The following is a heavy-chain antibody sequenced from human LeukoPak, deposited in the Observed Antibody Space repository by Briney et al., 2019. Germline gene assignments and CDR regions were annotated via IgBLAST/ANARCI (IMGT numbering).Heavy chain of an antibody. V-gene: IGHV3-7*01. J-gene: IGHJ4*02. CDR1: GFIFSTSW. Sequence: GGSLRLSCTASGFIFSTSWMTWVRQAPGKGVEWVANINLDGSEKYYVDSVKGRFTISRDNAKNSLYLQMNSLRAEDTAVYYCARGITSGPRRYDVRNFDYWGQGTPVTVSS. CDR3: ARGITSGPRRYDVRNFDY. CDR2: INLDGSEK. D-gene: IGHD5-12*01.